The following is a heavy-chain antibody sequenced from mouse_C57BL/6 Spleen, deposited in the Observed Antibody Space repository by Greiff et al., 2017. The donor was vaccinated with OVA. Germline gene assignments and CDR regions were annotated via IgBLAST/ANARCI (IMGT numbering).Heavy chain of an antibody. CDR1: GYTFTDYY. CDR3: ARGRENYFDD. CDR2: INPYNGGT. Sequence: VQLQQSGPVLVKPGASVKMSCKASGYTFTDYYMNWVKQSHGKSLEWIGVINPYNGGTSYNQKFKGKATLTVDKSSSTAYMELNSLTSEDSAVYYCARGRENYFDDWGQGTTLTVSS. V-gene: IGHV1-19*01. J-gene: IGHJ2*01.